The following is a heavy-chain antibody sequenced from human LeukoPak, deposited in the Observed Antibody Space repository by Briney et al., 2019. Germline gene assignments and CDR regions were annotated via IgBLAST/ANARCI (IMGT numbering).Heavy chain of an antibody. Sequence: GRSLRLSCVASGFTFSSYGMHWVRQAPGKGLEWVAFISYDGSNENIADSVKGRFIISRDNSKNTLYLQMNSLRAEDTALYYCAKKVVVGATSPYSDFQDWGQGTLVTVSS. CDR2: ISYDGSNE. CDR1: GFTFSSYG. V-gene: IGHV3-30*18. CDR3: AKKVVVGATSPYSDFQD. D-gene: IGHD1-26*01. J-gene: IGHJ1*01.